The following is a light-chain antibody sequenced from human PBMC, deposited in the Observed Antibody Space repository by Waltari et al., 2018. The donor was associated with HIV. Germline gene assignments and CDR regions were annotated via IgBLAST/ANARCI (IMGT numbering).Light chain of an antibody. Sequence: QSVLTQPPSVSGAQGQRVTIPCTGSRSNIGTTNEEQWYHQLPGTAPKLLIYGNTRRRSGVPDRFAGSKSGNSASLVIIGLQTEDEGDYYCQTFDDALSTYVFGPGTKVTVL. J-gene: IGLJ1*01. CDR1: RSNIGTTNE. V-gene: IGLV1-40*01. CDR3: QTFDDALSTYV. CDR2: GNT.